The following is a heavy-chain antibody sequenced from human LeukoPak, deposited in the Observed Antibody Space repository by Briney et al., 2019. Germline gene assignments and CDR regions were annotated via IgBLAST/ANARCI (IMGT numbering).Heavy chain of an antibody. Sequence: GGSLRLSCAASGFTFSSYSMNWVRQAPGKGLEWVSSISSSSSYIYYADSVKGRFTISRDNAKNSLCLQMNSLRAEDTAVYYCARAIAAAGTSSWFDPWGQGTLVTVSS. D-gene: IGHD6-13*01. CDR1: GFTFSSYS. CDR2: ISSSSSYI. J-gene: IGHJ5*02. CDR3: ARAIAAAGTSSWFDP. V-gene: IGHV3-21*01.